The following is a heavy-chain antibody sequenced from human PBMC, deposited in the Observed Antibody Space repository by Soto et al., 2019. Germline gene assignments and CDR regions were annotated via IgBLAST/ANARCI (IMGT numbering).Heavy chain of an antibody. J-gene: IGHJ4*02. CDR2: IKTDGTET. V-gene: IGHV3-7*03. CDR3: PRDRYPRFYHGSGSYPCY. Sequence: GPLRLSCAASGFTFSSFWMSWVRQPPGKGLEWLANIKTDGTETHDVGSVKGRFTISRDTPKTSLFLQRNSLRVEGTAVYFCPRDRYPRFYHGSGSYPCYCGQGTPVTVSS. D-gene: IGHD3-10*01. CDR1: GFTFSSFW.